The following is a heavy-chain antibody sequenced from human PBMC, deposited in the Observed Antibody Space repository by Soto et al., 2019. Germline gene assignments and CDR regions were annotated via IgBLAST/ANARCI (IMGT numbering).Heavy chain of an antibody. Sequence: QVQLVQSGAEVKKPGSTVKVSCKASGGTFSSYAISWVRQAPGQGLEWMGGIIPIFGTANYAQKFQGRVTITADESTSTAHMERSSLRSEDTAVYYCARLLHGYSPVIAYWGQGTLATASS. J-gene: IGHJ4*02. V-gene: IGHV1-69*12. CDR1: GGTFSSYA. D-gene: IGHD5-18*01. CDR2: IIPIFGTA. CDR3: ARLLHGYSPVIAY.